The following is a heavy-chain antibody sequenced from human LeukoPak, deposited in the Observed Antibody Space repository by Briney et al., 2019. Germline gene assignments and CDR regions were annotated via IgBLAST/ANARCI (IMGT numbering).Heavy chain of an antibody. D-gene: IGHD2-2*01. Sequence: ASVKVSCKASGGTFSSYAISWVRQAPGQGLQWMGGIIPIFGTANYAQKFQGRVTITADESTSTAYMELSSLRSEDTAVYYCATLGGYCSSTSCSYFDYWGQGTLVTVSS. CDR3: ATLGGYCSSTSCSYFDY. V-gene: IGHV1-69*13. CDR2: IIPIFGTA. J-gene: IGHJ4*02. CDR1: GGTFSSYA.